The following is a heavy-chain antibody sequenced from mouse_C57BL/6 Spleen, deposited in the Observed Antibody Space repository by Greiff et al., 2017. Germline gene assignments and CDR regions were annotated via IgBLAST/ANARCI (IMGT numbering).Heavy chain of an antibody. V-gene: IGHV1-54*01. CDR3: ARSIYYDYDENYFDY. J-gene: IGHJ2*01. Sequence: QVQLQQSGAELVRPGTSVKVSCKASGYAFTNYLIEWVKQRPGQGLEWIGVINPGSGGTNYNEKFKGKATLTADKSSSTAYMQLSSLTSEDSAVYFCARSIYYDYDENYFDYWGQGTTLTVSS. D-gene: IGHD2-4*01. CDR2: INPGSGGT. CDR1: GYAFTNYL.